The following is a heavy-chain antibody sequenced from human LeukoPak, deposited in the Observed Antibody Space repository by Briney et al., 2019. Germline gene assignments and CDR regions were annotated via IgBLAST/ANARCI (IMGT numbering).Heavy chain of an antibody. CDR2: IYYSGST. Sequence: SETLSLTCTVSGGSISSYYWSWIRQPPGKGLEWIGYIYYSGSTNYNPSLKSRVTISVDTSKNQFSLKLSSVTAADTAVYYCAGGSDYYDSSGYYPVYWYFDLWGRGTLVTVSS. CDR1: GGSISSYY. J-gene: IGHJ2*01. CDR3: AGGSDYYDSSGYYPVYWYFDL. V-gene: IGHV4-59*01. D-gene: IGHD3-22*01.